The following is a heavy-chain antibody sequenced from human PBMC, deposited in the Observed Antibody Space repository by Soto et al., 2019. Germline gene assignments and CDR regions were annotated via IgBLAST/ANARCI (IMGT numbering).Heavy chain of an antibody. CDR1: GGSISSGGYY. CDR2: IYYSGST. CDR3: ARRKPLRSYYYYGMDV. J-gene: IGHJ6*02. V-gene: IGHV4-31*03. Sequence: PSETLSLTCTVSGGSISSGGYYWSWIRQHPGKGLEWIGYIYYSGSTYYNPSLKSRVTISVDTSKNQFSLKLSSVTAADTAVYYCARRKPLRSYYYYGMDVWGQGTTVTVSS.